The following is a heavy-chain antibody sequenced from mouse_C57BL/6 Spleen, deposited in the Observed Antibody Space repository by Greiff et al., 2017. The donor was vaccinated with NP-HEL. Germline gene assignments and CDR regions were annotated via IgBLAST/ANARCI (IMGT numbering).Heavy chain of an antibody. D-gene: IGHD2-5*01. CDR2: IHPNSGST. J-gene: IGHJ4*01. V-gene: IGHV1-64*01. Sequence: VQLQQPGAELVKPGASVKLSCKASGYTFTSYWMHWVKQRPGQGLEWIGMIHPNSGSTNYNEKFKSKATLTGDKSSSTAYMQLSSLTSEDSAVYDCARSKLIGGSKNAMGYWGQGTSVTVSS. CDR1: GYTFTSYW. CDR3: ARSKLIGGSKNAMGY.